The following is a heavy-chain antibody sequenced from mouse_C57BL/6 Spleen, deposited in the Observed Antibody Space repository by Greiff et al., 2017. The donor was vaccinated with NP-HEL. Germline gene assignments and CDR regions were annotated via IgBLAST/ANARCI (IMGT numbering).Heavy chain of an antibody. D-gene: IGHD1-1*01. Sequence: QVQLQQPGAELVKPGASVKMSCKASGYTFTSYWITWVKQRPGQGLAWIGDIYPGSGSTNYNEKFKSKATLTVDTSSSTAYMQLSSLTSEDSAVYYCARGGYYGSSYDYWGQGTTLTVSS. CDR1: GYTFTSYW. CDR2: IYPGSGST. CDR3: ARGGYYGSSYDY. V-gene: IGHV1-55*01. J-gene: IGHJ2*01.